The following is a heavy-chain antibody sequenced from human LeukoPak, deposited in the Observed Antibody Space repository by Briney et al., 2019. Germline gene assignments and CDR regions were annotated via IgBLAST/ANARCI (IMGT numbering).Heavy chain of an antibody. J-gene: IGHJ4*02. CDR2: LIPGTSDT. CDR3: ARRAYGSGSYFDY. Sequence: GESLKISCKASGYSFSNYWIGWIRQTPGKGLEWMAILIPGTSDTKYNSAFQGQVFISADTSTSTVYLQWSSLKASDTAMYYCARRAYGSGSYFDYWGQGTLVTVSS. V-gene: IGHV5-51*01. CDR1: GYSFSNYW. D-gene: IGHD3-10*01.